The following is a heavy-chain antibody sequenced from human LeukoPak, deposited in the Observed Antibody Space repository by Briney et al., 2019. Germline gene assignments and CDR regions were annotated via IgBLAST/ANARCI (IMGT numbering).Heavy chain of an antibody. CDR1: GYTLTELS. J-gene: IGHJ4*02. CDR2: INPNSGGT. V-gene: IGHV1-2*02. Sequence: ASVKVSCKVSGYTLTELSMHWVRQAPGQGLEWMGWINPNSGGTNYAQKFQGRVTMTRDTSISTAYMELSRLRSDDTAVYYCARKERWELLGADYWGQGTLVTVSS. CDR3: ARKERWELLGADY. D-gene: IGHD1-26*01.